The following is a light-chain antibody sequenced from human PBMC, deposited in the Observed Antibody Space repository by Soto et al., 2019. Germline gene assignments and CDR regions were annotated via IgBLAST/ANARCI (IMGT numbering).Light chain of an antibody. CDR1: SGHSSYA. CDR3: QTASTGIRV. CDR2: LNSDGSP. V-gene: IGLV4-69*01. Sequence: QLVLTQSPSASDSLGASVKLTCTLSSGHSSYAIAWHQQQSEKCPRYLMMLNSDGSPSQRDGIPYRFSGSSSGTERYLTIASLQSEGEADYSCQTASTGIRVFSGGT. J-gene: IGLJ3*02.